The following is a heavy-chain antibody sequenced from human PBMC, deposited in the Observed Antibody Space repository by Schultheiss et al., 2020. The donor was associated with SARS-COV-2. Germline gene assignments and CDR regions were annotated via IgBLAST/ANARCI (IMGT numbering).Heavy chain of an antibody. CDR1: GGTFSGYA. CDR3: ARDWGARANWGSNFDH. Sequence: ASVKVSCKASGGTFSGYAISWVRQAPGQRLEWMGQINAANGERKFSPKFQGRVTFTGDASASTGYMELRSLTSEDTAVYYCARDWGARANWGSNFDHWGPGTLVTVSS. V-gene: IGHV1-3*01. CDR2: INAANGER. D-gene: IGHD7-27*01. J-gene: IGHJ4*02.